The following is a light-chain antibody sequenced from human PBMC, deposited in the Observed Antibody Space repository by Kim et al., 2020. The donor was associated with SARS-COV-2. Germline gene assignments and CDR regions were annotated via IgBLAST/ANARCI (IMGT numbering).Light chain of an antibody. V-gene: IGLV4-60*03. CDR2: VESSGTY. Sequence: ASMGTAVKSTCTLSSGNRSNFIAWHQQQPGQAPRYLMKVESSGTYNEGSGVPDRVSGSSSGADRYLTVSNLQSEDEADYDCETLKVFGGGTQLTVL. CDR1: SGNRSNF. J-gene: IGLJ3*02. CDR3: ETLKV.